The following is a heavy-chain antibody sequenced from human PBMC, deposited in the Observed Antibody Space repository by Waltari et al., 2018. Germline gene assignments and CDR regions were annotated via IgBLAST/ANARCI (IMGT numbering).Heavy chain of an antibody. CDR3: ARDLRWSYYYGMDV. CDR1: GYTFTSYA. CDR2: INAGNGNT. V-gene: IGHV1-3*01. J-gene: IGHJ6*02. Sequence: QVQLVQSGAEVKKPGASVKVSCKASGYTFTSYAMHWVRQAPGQRLGWMGWINAGNGNTKYSQKFQGSVTITRDTSASTAYMELSSLRSEDTAVYYCARDLRWSYYYGMDVWGQGTTVTVSS. D-gene: IGHD4-17*01.